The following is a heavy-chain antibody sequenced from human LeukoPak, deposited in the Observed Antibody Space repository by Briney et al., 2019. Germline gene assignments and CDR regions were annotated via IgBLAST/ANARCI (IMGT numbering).Heavy chain of an antibody. Sequence: SETLSLTCAVYGGSFSGYYWSWIRQPPGKGLEWIGEINHSGSTNYNPSLKSRVTISVDTSKNQFSLKLSSVTAADTAVYYCARFAGLYYYDSSGYPGAFDIWGQGTMVTVSS. CDR2: INHSGST. D-gene: IGHD3-22*01. CDR1: GGSFSGYY. CDR3: ARFAGLYYYDSSGYPGAFDI. J-gene: IGHJ3*02. V-gene: IGHV4-34*01.